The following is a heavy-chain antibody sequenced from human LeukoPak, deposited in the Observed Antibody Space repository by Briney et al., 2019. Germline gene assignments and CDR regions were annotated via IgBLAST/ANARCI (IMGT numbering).Heavy chain of an antibody. J-gene: IGHJ4*02. D-gene: IGHD6-13*01. CDR1: GFTFRGYW. CDR2: IKQDGSDK. V-gene: IGHV3-7*03. CDR3: ARVGSSSSWYVLRPVDS. Sequence: PGGSLRLSCAASGFTFRGYWMSWVRQAPGKGLGWVANIKQDGSDKYYVYSVKGRFTISRDNAKNSLYLQMNSLRAEDTAVYYCARVGSSSSWYVLRPVDSWGQGTLVTVSS.